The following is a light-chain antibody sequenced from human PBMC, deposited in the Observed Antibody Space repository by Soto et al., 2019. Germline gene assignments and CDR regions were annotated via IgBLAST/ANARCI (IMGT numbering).Light chain of an antibody. CDR3: QQYVSSPLPLP. J-gene: IGKJ4*01. CDR1: QSVRSSY. V-gene: IGKV3-20*01. CDR2: GAS. Sequence: EIVLTQSPGTLSLSPGERATLSCRASQSVRSSYLAWYQQKPGQAPRLLISGASSRATGIPDRFSGSGSGTDFTLTISSLEPEDFAVYYGQQYVSSPLPLPFGGGTKVAIK.